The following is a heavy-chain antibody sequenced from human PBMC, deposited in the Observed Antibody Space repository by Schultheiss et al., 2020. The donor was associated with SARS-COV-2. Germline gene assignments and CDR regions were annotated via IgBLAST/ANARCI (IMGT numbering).Heavy chain of an antibody. CDR3: ARVGTIKPYDF. D-gene: IGHD2-2*01. J-gene: IGHJ3*01. Sequence: SETLSLTCTVSGGSISSYYWSWIRQPPGKGLEWIGEINHSGSTNYNPSLKSRVTISVDTSKNQFSLRLSSVTAADTAVYYCARVGTIKPYDFWGQGTMVTVSS. CDR2: INHSGST. V-gene: IGHV4-34*01. CDR1: GGSISSYY.